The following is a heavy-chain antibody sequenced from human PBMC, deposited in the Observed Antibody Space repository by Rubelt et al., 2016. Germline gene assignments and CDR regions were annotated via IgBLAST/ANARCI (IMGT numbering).Heavy chain of an antibody. J-gene: IGHJ4*02. CDR2: VNSDGHT. D-gene: IGHD1-1*01. CDR3: ARDSLTQLKGVPLDS. V-gene: IGHV4-34*02. CDR1: GASFGDYY. Sequence: QLQQGGARILKPSETLSLTCDLHGASFGDYYWAWIRQSPHKGLEWIGEVNSDGHTNYSPSFEGRVTLFVATSKSQFVLMLTPVTAADTATYYCARDSLTQLKGVPLDSWGQGTPVSVSS.